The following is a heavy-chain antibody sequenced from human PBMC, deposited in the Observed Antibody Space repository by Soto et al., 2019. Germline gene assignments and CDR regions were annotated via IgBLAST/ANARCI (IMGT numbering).Heavy chain of an antibody. CDR3: VRRHVSATGIDWFDP. D-gene: IGHD6-13*01. J-gene: IGHJ5*02. Sequence: ASVKVSCNASGYTFTSCGIHWVRQAPGQRLEWMGWINAANGDTKYSPKFQGRVTITRDTSASTAYMELSSLRSEDTAVYYCVRRHVSATGIDWFDPWGQGTLVTVSS. CDR2: INAANGDT. CDR1: GYTFTSCG. V-gene: IGHV1-3*01.